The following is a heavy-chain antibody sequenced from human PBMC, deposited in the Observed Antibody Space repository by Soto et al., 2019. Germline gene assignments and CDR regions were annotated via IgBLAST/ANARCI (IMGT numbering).Heavy chain of an antibody. CDR3: AKGSAFECKGAICYPFDH. D-gene: IGHD3-10*01. CDR2: VIGSGVNV. CDR1: GLSLSNYA. Sequence: GSLRLSCTDSGLSLSNYAINWVRLAPGKRLEWVSSVIGSGVNVFYADSVKGRFTISRDNSKNTVYLEMNSLRADDTAEYFCAKGSAFECKGAICYPFDHWGRGTLVTVSS. V-gene: IGHV3-23*01. J-gene: IGHJ4*02.